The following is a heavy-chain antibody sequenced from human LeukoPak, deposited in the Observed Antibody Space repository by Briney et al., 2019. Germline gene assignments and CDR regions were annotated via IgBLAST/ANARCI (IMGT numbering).Heavy chain of an antibody. CDR2: IIPIFGAA. J-gene: IGHJ3*02. CDR3: ARDASGEQQLVAFDI. D-gene: IGHD6-13*01. V-gene: IGHV1-69*13. CDR1: GGTFGSYP. Sequence: SVKVSCKASGGTFGSYPIGWWRQAPGQGLEWRGGIIPIFGAANYAQKFQGRVTITADESTSTAYMELSSLRSEDTAVYYCARDASGEQQLVAFDIWGQGTMVTVSS.